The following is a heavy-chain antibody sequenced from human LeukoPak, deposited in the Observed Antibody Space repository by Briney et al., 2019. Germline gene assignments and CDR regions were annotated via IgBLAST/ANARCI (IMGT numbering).Heavy chain of an antibody. CDR1: GFIFDDHG. CDR3: AREGYYYDSSGFGAFDI. D-gene: IGHD3-22*01. Sequence: GGSLRLSCAASGFIFDDHGMNWVRQAPGKGLEWVSGINWSGGSTSYADSVKGRFTISRDNAKNSLYLQMNRLRAEDTAVYYCAREGYYYDSSGFGAFDIWGQGTMVTVSS. J-gene: IGHJ3*02. CDR2: INWSGGST. V-gene: IGHV3-20*04.